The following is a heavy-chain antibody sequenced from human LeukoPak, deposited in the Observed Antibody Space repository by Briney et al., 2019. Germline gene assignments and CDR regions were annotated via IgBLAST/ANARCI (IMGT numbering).Heavy chain of an antibody. CDR2: IYTSGST. V-gene: IGHV4-4*07. CDR1: GGSLSSYY. D-gene: IGHD4-17*01. Sequence: SETLSLTCTVSGGSLSSYYWSWIRQPAGKGLEWIGRIYTSGSTNYNPSLTSRVTMSVDTSKNQFSLKLSSVTAADAAVYYCASKNDDGDYAFSDAFDIWGQGTMVTVSS. J-gene: IGHJ3*02. CDR3: ASKNDDGDYAFSDAFDI.